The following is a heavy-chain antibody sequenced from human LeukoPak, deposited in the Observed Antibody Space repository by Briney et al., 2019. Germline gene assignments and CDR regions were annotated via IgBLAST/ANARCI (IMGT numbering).Heavy chain of an antibody. CDR1: GFSFSGTA. Sequence: GGSLRLSCAASGFSFSGTAMHWVRQASGKGLEWVGRIKPNTYATAYTASVKGRFTISRDDSKNTAYLQMNSLKTEDTAVYYCTRLNYYDTSGFSFKDQIFDIWGQGTMVTVSS. D-gene: IGHD3-22*01. CDR2: IKPNTYAT. J-gene: IGHJ3*02. CDR3: TRLNYYDTSGFSFKDQIFDI. V-gene: IGHV3-73*01.